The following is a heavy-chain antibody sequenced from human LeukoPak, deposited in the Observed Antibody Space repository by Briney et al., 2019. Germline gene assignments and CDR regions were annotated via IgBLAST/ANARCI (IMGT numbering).Heavy chain of an antibody. V-gene: IGHV4-30-4*01. CDR3: NYYGSGSPDAFGI. J-gene: IGHJ3*02. Sequence: SQTLSLTCTVSGGSISSDDYYWSWIRQPPGKGLEWIGYIYYSGSTYYNPSLKSRVTLSVDTSKNQFSLKLSSVTAADTAVYYCNYYGSGSPDAFGIWGQGTMVTVSS. CDR1: GGSISSDDYY. D-gene: IGHD3-10*01. CDR2: IYYSGST.